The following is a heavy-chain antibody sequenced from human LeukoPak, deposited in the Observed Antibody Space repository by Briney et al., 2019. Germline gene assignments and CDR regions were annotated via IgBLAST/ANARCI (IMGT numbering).Heavy chain of an antibody. J-gene: IGHJ4*02. Sequence: SLKVSCKPSGCTFSSYAISWVRQAPGQGLEWMGGIIPIFGTANYAQKFQGRVTITADESTSTAYLELSSLRSEDTAVYYCARGRSSGYQMGDWGQGTLVTVSS. CDR2: IIPIFGTA. V-gene: IGHV1-69*13. D-gene: IGHD6-19*01. CDR1: GCTFSSYA. CDR3: ARGRSSGYQMGD.